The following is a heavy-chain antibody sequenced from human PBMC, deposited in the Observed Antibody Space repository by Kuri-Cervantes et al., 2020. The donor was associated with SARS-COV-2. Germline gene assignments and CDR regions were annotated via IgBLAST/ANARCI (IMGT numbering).Heavy chain of an antibody. Sequence: SETLSLTCSVSGGSISSRNFYWGWIRQPPGKGLEWIGNIYYSGSTYYSPSLKSRVTISMDTSKDQFSLKLSSVTAADTAVYYCARVLLTASFDFWGQGTLVTVSS. D-gene: IGHD2-8*01. J-gene: IGHJ4*02. CDR2: IYYSGST. V-gene: IGHV4-39*01. CDR1: GGSISSRNFY. CDR3: ARVLLTASFDF.